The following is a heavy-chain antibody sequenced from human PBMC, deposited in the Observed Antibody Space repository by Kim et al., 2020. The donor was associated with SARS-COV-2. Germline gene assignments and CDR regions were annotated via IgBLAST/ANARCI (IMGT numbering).Heavy chain of an antibody. CDR3: ARGKVGYSYGYYYYYGMDV. D-gene: IGHD5-18*01. V-gene: IGHV1-2*02. Sequence: ASVKVSCKASGYTFTGYYMHWVRQAPGQGLEWMGLINPNSGGTNYAQKFQGRVTMTRDTSISTAYMELSRLRSDDTAVYYCARGKVGYSYGYYYYYGMDVWGQGTTVTVSS. J-gene: IGHJ6*02. CDR2: INPNSGGT. CDR1: GYTFTGYY.